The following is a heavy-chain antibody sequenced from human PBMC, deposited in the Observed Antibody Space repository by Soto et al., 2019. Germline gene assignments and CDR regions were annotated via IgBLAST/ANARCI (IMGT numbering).Heavy chain of an antibody. Sequence: AGGSLRLSCVGSGFTFSSYAMSWVRQAPGKGLEWVSAITASGGSTFYADSVKGRFTISRDNSKGTLYLQMNSLSADDTAVYYCAPRGIQLWFDSWGQGTLVTVSS. CDR1: GFTFSSYA. CDR3: APRGIQLWFDS. D-gene: IGHD1-1*01. J-gene: IGHJ5*01. V-gene: IGHV3-23*01. CDR2: ITASGGST.